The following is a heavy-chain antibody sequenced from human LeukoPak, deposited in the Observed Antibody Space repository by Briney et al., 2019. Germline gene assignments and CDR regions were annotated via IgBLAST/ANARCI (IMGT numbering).Heavy chain of an antibody. Sequence: PGGSLRLSCAASGFTFSSYGMHWVRRAPGKGLEWVAVIWYDGSNKYYADSVKGRFTISRDNSKNTLYLQMNSLRAEDTAVYYCARGDYYGSGSYLGYYYYYYGMDVWGQGTTVTVSS. J-gene: IGHJ6*02. CDR1: GFTFSSYG. CDR3: ARGDYYGSGSYLGYYYYYYGMDV. CDR2: IWYDGSNK. D-gene: IGHD3-10*01. V-gene: IGHV3-33*08.